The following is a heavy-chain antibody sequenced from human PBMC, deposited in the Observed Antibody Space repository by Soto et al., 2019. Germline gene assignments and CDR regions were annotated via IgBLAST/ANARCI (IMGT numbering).Heavy chain of an antibody. CDR1: GGSISSYY. D-gene: IGHD3-16*02. CDR2: IYYSGST. CDR3: ARVSYDYIWGSYPQWGPYYFDY. Sequence: SETLSLTCTVSGGSISSYYWSWIRQPPGKGLEWIGYIYYSGSTNYNPSLKSRVTISVDTSKNQFSLKLSSVTAADTAVYYCARVSYDYIWGSYPQWGPYYFDYWGQGTLVTVSS. J-gene: IGHJ4*02. V-gene: IGHV4-59*01.